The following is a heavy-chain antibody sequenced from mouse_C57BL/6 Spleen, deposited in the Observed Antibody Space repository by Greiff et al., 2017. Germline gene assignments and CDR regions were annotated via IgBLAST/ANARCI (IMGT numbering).Heavy chain of an antibody. Sequence: EVQLVESGGGLVKPGGSLKLSCAASGFTFSSYAMSWVRQTPEKRLEWVATISDGGSYTYYPDNVKGRFTISRDNAKNNLYLQMSHLKSEDTAMYYCARDGGGYDYDAFAYWGQGTLVTVSA. J-gene: IGHJ3*01. CDR2: ISDGGSYT. CDR1: GFTFSSYA. D-gene: IGHD2-4*01. V-gene: IGHV5-4*01. CDR3: ARDGGGYDYDAFAY.